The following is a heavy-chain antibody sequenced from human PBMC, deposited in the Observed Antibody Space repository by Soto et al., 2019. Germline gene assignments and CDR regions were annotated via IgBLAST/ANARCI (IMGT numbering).Heavy chain of an antibody. CDR3: AKDTGIAVAGILFDY. CDR1: GLTFDDYA. D-gene: IGHD6-19*01. CDR2: ISWNSGSI. Sequence: GGSLRLSCAASGLTFDDYAMHWVRQAPGKGLEWVSGISWNSGSIGYADSVKGRFTISRDNAKNSLYLQMNSLRAEDTALYYCAKDTGIAVAGILFDYWGQGTLVTVSS. V-gene: IGHV3-9*01. J-gene: IGHJ4*02.